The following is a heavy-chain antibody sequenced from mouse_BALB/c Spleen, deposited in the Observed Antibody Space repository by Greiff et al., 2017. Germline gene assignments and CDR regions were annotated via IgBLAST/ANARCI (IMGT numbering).Heavy chain of an antibody. V-gene: IGHV1-80*01. D-gene: IGHD2-14*01. CDR2: IYPGDGDT. J-gene: IGHJ3*01. Sequence: VQLQQSGAELVRPGSSVKISCKASGYAFSSYWMNWVKQRPGQGLEWIGQIYPGDGDTNYYGKFKGKATLTADKSSSTAYMQLSSLTSEDSAVYFCARDYRYPFAYWGQGTLVTVSA. CDR3: ARDYRYPFAY. CDR1: GYAFSSYW.